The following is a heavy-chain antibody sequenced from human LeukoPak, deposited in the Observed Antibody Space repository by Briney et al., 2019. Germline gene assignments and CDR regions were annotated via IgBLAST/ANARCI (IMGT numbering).Heavy chain of an antibody. D-gene: IGHD3-10*01. J-gene: IGHJ4*02. V-gene: IGHV1-69*04. CDR3: AVSYGSGSYYPESPFDY. Sequence: SVKVSCKASGGTFSSYAISWVRQAPGQGLEWMGRIIPILGIANYAQKFQGRVTITADKSTSTAYMELSSLRSEDTAVYYCAVSYGSGSYYPESPFDYWGQGTLVTVSS. CDR2: IIPILGIA. CDR1: GGTFSSYA.